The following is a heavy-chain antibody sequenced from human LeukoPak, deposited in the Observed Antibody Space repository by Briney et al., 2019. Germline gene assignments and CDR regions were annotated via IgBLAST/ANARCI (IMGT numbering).Heavy chain of an antibody. J-gene: IGHJ6*03. Sequence: SETLSLTCTVSGGSISSYYWSWIRQPPGKGLEWIGYIYYSGSTNYNPSLKSRVTISVDTSKNQFSLKLSSVTAADTAVYYCARVADIDYYYMDVWGKGTMVTVS. CDR2: IYYSGST. CDR3: ARVADIDYYYMDV. V-gene: IGHV4-59*01. CDR1: GGSISSYY. D-gene: IGHD2-15*01.